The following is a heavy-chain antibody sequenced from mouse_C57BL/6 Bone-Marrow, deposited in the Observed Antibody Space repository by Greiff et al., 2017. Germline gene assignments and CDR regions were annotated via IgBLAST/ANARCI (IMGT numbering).Heavy chain of an antibody. CDR2: IDPSDSYT. CDR1: GYTFTSYW. D-gene: IGHD1-1*01. V-gene: IGHV1-69*01. CDR3: ARRTTTVGSHWYFDV. Sequence: VQLQQPGAELVMPGASVKLSCKASGYTFTSYWMHWVKQRPGQGLEWIGEIDPSDSYTNYNQKFKGKSTLTVDKSSSTAYMQLSSLTSEDSAVYYCARRTTTVGSHWYFDVWGTGTTVTVSS. J-gene: IGHJ1*03.